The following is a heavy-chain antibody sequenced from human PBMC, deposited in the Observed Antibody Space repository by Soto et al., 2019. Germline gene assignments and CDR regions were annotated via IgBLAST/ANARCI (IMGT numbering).Heavy chain of an antibody. V-gene: IGHV1-18*04. D-gene: IGHD6-6*01. CDR1: GYTCTSFG. Sequence: VQLVQSGAEVKKPGASVKVSCKASGYTCTSFGITWVRQAPGQDLEWLGWIIAYNGDTNYALRLQGRVTMTTDTSTSTVYMELKSPKSDDTAVYYCARDQEYSTSGLYWFDLWGQGTLVTVSS. CDR2: IIAYNGDT. CDR3: ARDQEYSTSGLYWFDL. J-gene: IGHJ5*02.